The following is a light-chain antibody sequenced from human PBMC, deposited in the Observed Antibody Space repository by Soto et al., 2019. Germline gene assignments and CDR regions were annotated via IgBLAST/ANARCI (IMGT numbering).Light chain of an antibody. Sequence: VMTQSPATLSVSPGERTTLSCRASQSVSIDLAWYQQKPGQAPRLLIYGPSSRATGVPARFSGSGSGTQFTLTISSLQSDDVAVFYCQQYYKWPLTFGGGTKVDIK. CDR3: QQYYKWPLT. V-gene: IGKV3-15*01. CDR2: GPS. CDR1: QSVSID. J-gene: IGKJ4*01.